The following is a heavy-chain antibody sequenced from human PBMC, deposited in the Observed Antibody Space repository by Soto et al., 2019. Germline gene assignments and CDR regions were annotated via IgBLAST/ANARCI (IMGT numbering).Heavy chain of an antibody. CDR2: ISSSGTLI. CDR1: GFTFSSYA. J-gene: IGHJ4*02. Sequence: GGSLRLSCAASGFTFSSYAMSWVRQAPGKGLEWVSYISSSGTLIYYADSVKGRFTISRDNAKSSLYLQMNSLRAEDTAVYYCARAMSYDDSSGYHVDYWGQGTLVTVSS. D-gene: IGHD3-22*01. V-gene: IGHV3-48*03. CDR3: ARAMSYDDSSGYHVDY.